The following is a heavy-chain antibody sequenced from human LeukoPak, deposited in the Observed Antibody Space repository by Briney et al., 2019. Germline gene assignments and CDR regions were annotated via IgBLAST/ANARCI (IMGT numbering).Heavy chain of an antibody. CDR2: ISSSSSYI. V-gene: IGHV3-21*01. J-gene: IGHJ5*02. CDR1: GFTFSSYT. D-gene: IGHD3-22*01. Sequence: GGSLRLSCAASGFTFSSYTMNWVRQAPGKGLEWVSSISSSSSYIYYADSVRGRFTISRDNAKNSLYLQMNSLRAEDTAMYYCARGAIYDSSGYRWFDPWGQGTLVTVSS. CDR3: ARGAIYDSSGYRWFDP.